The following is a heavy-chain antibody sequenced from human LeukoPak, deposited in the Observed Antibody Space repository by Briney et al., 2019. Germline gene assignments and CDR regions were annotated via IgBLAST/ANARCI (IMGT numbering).Heavy chain of an antibody. CDR2: IYTSGST. Sequence: SETLSLTCTVSGGSISSYYWSWIRQPAGKGLEWIGRIYTSGSTYYNPSLQSRVTLSVDTSKNQFSLKLTSVTATDTAVYYCARTYPDCDYWGQGTLVTVSS. CDR3: ARTYPDCDY. D-gene: IGHD2-21*02. V-gene: IGHV4-4*07. CDR1: GGSISSYY. J-gene: IGHJ4*02.